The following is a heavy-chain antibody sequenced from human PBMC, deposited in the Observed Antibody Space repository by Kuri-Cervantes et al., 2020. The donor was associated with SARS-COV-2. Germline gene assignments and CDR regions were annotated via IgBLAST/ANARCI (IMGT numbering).Heavy chain of an antibody. D-gene: IGHD6-6*01. J-gene: IGHJ4*02. CDR1: GYSISSGYY. CDR3: ARLSSIAAPTDY. V-gene: IGHV4-38-2*01. CDR2: IYHSGST. Sequence: SQTLSLTCAVSGYSISSGYYWGWIRQPPGKGLEWIGSIYHSGSTYYNPSLKSRVTISVDTSKNQFSLKLSSVTAAGTAVYYCARLSSIAAPTDYWGQGTLVTVSS.